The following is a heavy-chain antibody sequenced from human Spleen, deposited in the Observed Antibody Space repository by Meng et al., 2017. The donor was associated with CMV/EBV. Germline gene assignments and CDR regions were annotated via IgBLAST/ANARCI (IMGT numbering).Heavy chain of an antibody. CDR2: MYWNGGRT. CDR3: ARDHEFWSGQSPMDV. J-gene: IGHJ6*02. D-gene: IGHD3-3*01. CDR1: GFTFDDFG. V-gene: IGHV3-20*04. Sequence: GGSLRLSCAASGFTFDDFGMNWVRQVPGQGLEWVSRMYWNGGRTSYADSVKARFTIPRDNAKNSLYLQMNSLRGEATALYYCARDHEFWSGQSPMDVWGQGTTVTVSS.